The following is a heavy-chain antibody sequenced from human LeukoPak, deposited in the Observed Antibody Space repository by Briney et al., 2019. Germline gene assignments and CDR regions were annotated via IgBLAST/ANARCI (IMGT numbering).Heavy chain of an antibody. Sequence: SETLSLTCTVSGGSISSSSYYWGWIRQPPGKGLEWIGSIYYSGSTYYNPSLKSRVTISVDTSKNQFSLKLSSVTAADTAVYYCARGITMILWGQGTLVTVSS. CDR3: ARGITMIL. V-gene: IGHV4-39*01. CDR1: GGSISSSSYY. CDR2: IYYSGST. J-gene: IGHJ4*02. D-gene: IGHD3-22*01.